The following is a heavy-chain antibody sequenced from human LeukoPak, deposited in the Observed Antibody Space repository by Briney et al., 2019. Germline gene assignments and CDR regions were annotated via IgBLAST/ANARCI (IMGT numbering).Heavy chain of an antibody. V-gene: IGHV4-4*07. Sequence: SETLSLTCAVYGGSFSGYYWNWIRQPAGKGLEWIGRMYTSGSTKYNPSLKSRVTISIDTSKNQFSLKLSSVTAADTAVYYCAREAYCGGDCYSGFDYWGQGTPVTVSS. CDR3: AREAYCGGDCYSGFDY. CDR1: GGSFSGYY. J-gene: IGHJ4*02. D-gene: IGHD2-21*02. CDR2: MYTSGST.